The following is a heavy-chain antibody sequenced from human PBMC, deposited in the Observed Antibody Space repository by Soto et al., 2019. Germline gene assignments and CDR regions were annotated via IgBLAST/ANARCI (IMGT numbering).Heavy chain of an antibody. CDR3: ASSRIPGYSSSWLEGERSYYYYGMDV. D-gene: IGHD6-13*01. V-gene: IGHV1-69*13. CDR1: GGTFSSYA. Sequence: ASVKVSCKASGGTFSSYAISWVRQAPGQGLEWMGGIIPIFGTANYAQKFQGRVTITADESTSTAYMELSSLRSEDTAVYYCASSRIPGYSSSWLEGERSYYYYGMDVWGQGTTVTVSS. CDR2: IIPIFGTA. J-gene: IGHJ6*02.